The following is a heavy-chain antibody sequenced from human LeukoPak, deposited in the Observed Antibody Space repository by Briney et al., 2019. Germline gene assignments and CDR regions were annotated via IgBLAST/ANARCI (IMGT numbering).Heavy chain of an antibody. CDR2: INPIGGST. J-gene: IGHJ4*02. V-gene: IGHV1-46*01. D-gene: IGHD6-13*01. CDR1: GYTFTTYF. Sequence: AASVRVSCKASGYTFTTYFIQWVRQAPGQGLEWMGRINPIGGSTIYAQTFQGRVTLTRDTSTSTVYMDLTSLRSGDTAVYYCVREASFTSSWETFDYWGQGTLVTVSS. CDR3: VREASFTSSWETFDY.